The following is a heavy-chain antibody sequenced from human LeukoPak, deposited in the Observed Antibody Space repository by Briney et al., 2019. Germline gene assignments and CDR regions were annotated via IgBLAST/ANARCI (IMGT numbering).Heavy chain of an antibody. D-gene: IGHD6-19*01. CDR2: ISYDGSNK. J-gene: IGHJ4*02. Sequence: PGRSLRLSCAASGFTFSSYAMHWVRQAPGKGLEWVAVISYDGSNKYYADSVKGRFTISRDNSKNTLYLQMNSLRAEDTAVYYCARVYSSGWSTFDYWGQGTLVTVSS. CDR1: GFTFSSYA. V-gene: IGHV3-30-3*01. CDR3: ARVYSSGWSTFDY.